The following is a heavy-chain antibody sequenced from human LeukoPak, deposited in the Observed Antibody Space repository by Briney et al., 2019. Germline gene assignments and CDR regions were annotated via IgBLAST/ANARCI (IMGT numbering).Heavy chain of an antibody. J-gene: IGHJ4*02. CDR3: ARVGISTTLSCCGPNLVDY. CDR1: AYTFTGYY. V-gene: IGHV1-2*02. Sequence: ASVTVSCKASAYTFTGYYMHWVRQAPGQGLEWMGWINPNSGGTNYAQNFQGRVTMTRDTSISTAYMELSRLRSDDTAVYYRARVGISTTLSCCGPNLVDYWGQGTLVTVSS. D-gene: IGHD2-21*01. CDR2: INPNSGGT.